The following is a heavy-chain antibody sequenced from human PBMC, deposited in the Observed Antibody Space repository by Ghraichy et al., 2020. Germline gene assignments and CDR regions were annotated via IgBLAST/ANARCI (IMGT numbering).Heavy chain of an antibody. CDR2: INHSGST. Sequence: SETLSLTCAVYGGSFSGYYWSWIRQPPGKGLEWIGEINHSGSTNYNPSLKSRVTISVDTSKNQFSLKLSSVTAADTAVYYCASFPRRYNSSPYYYYYMDVWGKGTTVTVSS. J-gene: IGHJ6*03. CDR1: GGSFSGYY. D-gene: IGHD6-13*01. V-gene: IGHV4-34*01. CDR3: ASFPRRYNSSPYYYYYMDV.